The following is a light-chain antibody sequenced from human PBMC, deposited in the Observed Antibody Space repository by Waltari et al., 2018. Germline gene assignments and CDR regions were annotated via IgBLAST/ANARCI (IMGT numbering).Light chain of an antibody. Sequence: QSVLTQPPSVSGAPGQRVTISCTGSSSNIGAGYDVHWYQQLPGTAPKLLIYGNSNRPSGVPYRFSGSKSLTSASLAITGLQAEDEAYYYCQSYDSSLSVVFGGGTKLTVL. V-gene: IGLV1-40*01. CDR3: QSYDSSLSVV. CDR1: SSNIGAGYD. J-gene: IGLJ2*01. CDR2: GNS.